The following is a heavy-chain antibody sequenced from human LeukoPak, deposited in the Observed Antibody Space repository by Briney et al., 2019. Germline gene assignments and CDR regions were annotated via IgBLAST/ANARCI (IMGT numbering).Heavy chain of an antibody. J-gene: IGHJ4*02. V-gene: IGHV4-61*02. Sequence: SETLSLTCTVSGGSISSGSYYWSWIRQPAGKGLEWIGRIYTSGSTNYNPSLKSRVTISVDTSKNQFSLKLSSVTAADTAVYYCARVVPAAIRYFDYWGQGTLVTVSS. CDR1: GGSISSGSYY. CDR2: IYTSGST. D-gene: IGHD2-2*02. CDR3: ARVVPAAIRYFDY.